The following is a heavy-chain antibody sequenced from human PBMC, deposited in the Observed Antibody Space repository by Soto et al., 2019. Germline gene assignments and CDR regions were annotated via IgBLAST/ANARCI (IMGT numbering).Heavy chain of an antibody. CDR1: GYTFTSYA. CDR3: ARDWGNYYYGMDV. Sequence: QVQLVQSGAEVKKPGASVKVSCKASGYTFTSYAIHWVRQAPGQRLEWMGWINADNGNTKYSQKFQGRVTITRDTSASKAHMEVSSLRSEDTAVYYCARDWGNYYYGMDVWGQGTTVTVSS. CDR2: INADNGNT. V-gene: IGHV1-3*01. J-gene: IGHJ6*02. D-gene: IGHD7-27*01.